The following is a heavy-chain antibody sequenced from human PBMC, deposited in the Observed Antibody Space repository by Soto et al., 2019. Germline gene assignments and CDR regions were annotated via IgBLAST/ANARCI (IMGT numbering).Heavy chain of an antibody. CDR1: GGSISSYY. CDR2: FYDSGYT. D-gene: IGHD3-10*01. V-gene: IGHV4-59*01. CDR3: ARARSGSYGFWYFDL. Sequence: QVQLQESGPGLVKPSETLSLTCTVSGGSISSYYWSWIRQPPEKGLEWIGYFYDSGYTNHNPSLKSRVTISVDTSKNQFSLKLNSVTAADTAVYYCARARSGSYGFWYFDLWGRGTLVTVSS. J-gene: IGHJ2*01.